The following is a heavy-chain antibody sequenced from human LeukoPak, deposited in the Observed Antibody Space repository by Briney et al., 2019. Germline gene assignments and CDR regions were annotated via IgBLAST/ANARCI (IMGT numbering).Heavy chain of an antibody. Sequence: GSLRLSCAASGFTFSSYGMHWVRQAPGKWLEWVAFIRYDGSNKYYADSVKGRFTISRDNSKNTLYLQMNSLRAEDTAVYYCARMNYVSSGWGAPFDYWGQGTLVTVSS. CDR3: ARMNYVSSGWGAPFDY. V-gene: IGHV3-30*02. J-gene: IGHJ4*02. D-gene: IGHD1-7*01. CDR1: GFTFSSYG. CDR2: IRYDGSNK.